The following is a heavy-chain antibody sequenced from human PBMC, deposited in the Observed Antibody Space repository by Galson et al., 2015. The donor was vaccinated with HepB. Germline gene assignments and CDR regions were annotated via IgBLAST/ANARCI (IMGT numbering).Heavy chain of an antibody. J-gene: IGHJ6*02. CDR1: GGTFNSYA. V-gene: IGHV1-69*06. CDR3: ARLYCTTTSCYDGSLSYYYYGMDV. CDR2: IIPLFGTV. D-gene: IGHD2-2*01. Sequence: SVKVSCKASGGTFNSYAISWVRQAPGQGLEWMGGIIPLFGTVNYAQKFQGRVTMTADKSTSTAYMELSSLISGDTAMYFCARLYCTTTSCYDGSLSYYYYGMDVWCQGTTVTVSS.